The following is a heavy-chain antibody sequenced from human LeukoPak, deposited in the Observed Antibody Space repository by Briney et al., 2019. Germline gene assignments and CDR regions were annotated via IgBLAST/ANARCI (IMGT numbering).Heavy chain of an antibody. D-gene: IGHD5-12*01. J-gene: IGHJ3*02. V-gene: IGHV1-69*13. CDR2: IIPIFGTA. CDR3: ASRYSGYVRDAFDI. CDR1: GGTFSSYA. Sequence: SVKVSCKASGGTFSSYAISWVRQAPGQGLEWMGGIIPIFGTANYAQKFQGRVTITADESTSTAYMELSSLRSEDTAVYYCASRYSGYVRDAFDIWGQGTMVTASS.